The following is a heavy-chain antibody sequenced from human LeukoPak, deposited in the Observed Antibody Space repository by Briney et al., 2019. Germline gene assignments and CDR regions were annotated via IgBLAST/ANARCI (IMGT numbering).Heavy chain of an antibody. V-gene: IGHV3-74*01. CDR2: INIDERIT. Sequence: SEGSLRLSCAASGFTFSSYAMSWVRQAPGKGLVWVSYINIDERITGYADSVKGRFTISRDNAKNTLYLQMNSLRVEDTAIYYCFREGGDWGQGTLVTVSS. J-gene: IGHJ4*02. CDR3: FREGGD. CDR1: GFTFSSYA. D-gene: IGHD3-10*01.